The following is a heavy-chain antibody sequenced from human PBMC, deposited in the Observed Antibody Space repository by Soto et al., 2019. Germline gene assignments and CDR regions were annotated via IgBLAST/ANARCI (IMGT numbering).Heavy chain of an antibody. Sequence: SETLSLTCTVSGGSISSGGYYWSWIRQHPGKGLEWIGYIYYSGSTYYNPSLKSRVTISVDTSKNQFSLKLSSVTAADTAVYYCARGGYDFWSDSERGMDVWGQGTLVTVSS. J-gene: IGHJ4*02. CDR2: IYYSGST. CDR3: ARGGYDFWSDSERGMDV. CDR1: GGSISSGGYY. V-gene: IGHV4-31*03. D-gene: IGHD3-3*01.